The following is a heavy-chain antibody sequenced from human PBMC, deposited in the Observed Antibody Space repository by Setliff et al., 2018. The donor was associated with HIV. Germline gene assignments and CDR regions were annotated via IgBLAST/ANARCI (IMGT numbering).Heavy chain of an antibody. CDR2: IFSNDEK. V-gene: IGHV2-26*01. D-gene: IGHD1-7*01. Sequence: KTSETLSLTCTVSGGSISSGDYYWSWIRQPPGKALEWLAHIFSNDEKSYSTSLKSRLTISKDTSKSQVVLTMTNMDPVDTATYYCARIWDWNYFAFDIWGQGTMVTVSS. J-gene: IGHJ3*02. CDR3: ARIWDWNYFAFDI. CDR1: GGSISSGDYY.